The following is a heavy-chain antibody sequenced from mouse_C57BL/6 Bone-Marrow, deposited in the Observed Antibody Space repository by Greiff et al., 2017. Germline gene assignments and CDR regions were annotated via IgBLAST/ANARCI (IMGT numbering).Heavy chain of an antibody. CDR1: GFNIKDDY. J-gene: IGHJ3*01. Sequence: EVQLVESGAELVRPGASVKLSCTASGFNIKDDYMHWVKQRPEQGLEWIGWIDPENGDTEYASKFQGKATITADTSSNTAYLQLSSLTSEDTAVYYCTEGYYWFAYWGQGTLVTVSA. D-gene: IGHD2-3*01. V-gene: IGHV14-4*01. CDR2: IDPENGDT. CDR3: TEGYYWFAY.